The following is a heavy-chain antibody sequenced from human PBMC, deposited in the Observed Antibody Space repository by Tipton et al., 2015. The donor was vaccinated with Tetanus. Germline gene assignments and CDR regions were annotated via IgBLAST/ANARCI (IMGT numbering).Heavy chain of an antibody. V-gene: IGHV4-59*01. CDR1: GGSISSYY. D-gene: IGHD1-1*01. Sequence: TLSLTCSVSGGSISSYYWSWIRQPPGKGLEWIGYIYYSGSTNYNPSLKSRVTISVDTSKNQFSLKLSSVTAADTAVYYCARDVGYNGFDYWGQGTLVTVSS. CDR2: IYYSGST. J-gene: IGHJ4*02. CDR3: ARDVGYNGFDY.